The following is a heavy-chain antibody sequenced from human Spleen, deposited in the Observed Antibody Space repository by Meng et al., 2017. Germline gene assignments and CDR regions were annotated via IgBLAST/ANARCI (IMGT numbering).Heavy chain of an antibody. J-gene: IGHJ6*02. V-gene: IGHV3-7*01. CDR1: GFTFSNYW. CDR3: ARDLSNEGSYYYYGMDV. Sequence: GESLKISCAASGFTFSNYWMTWVRQAPGKGLEWVANIKADGSERFYVGSVKGRFTISRDNAMNSLYLQMNSLRAEDTAVYYCARDLSNEGSYYYYGMDVWGQGTTVTVSS. CDR2: IKADGSER. D-gene: IGHD3-10*01.